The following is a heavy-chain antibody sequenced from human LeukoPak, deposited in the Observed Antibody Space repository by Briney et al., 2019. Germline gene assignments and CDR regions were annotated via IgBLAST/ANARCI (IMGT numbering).Heavy chain of an antibody. CDR1: GFTFSSYA. CDR2: ISGSGGST. CDR3: AKAGSSSLYLPAVVEAFDI. V-gene: IGHV3-23*01. J-gene: IGHJ3*02. D-gene: IGHD6-13*01. Sequence: GGSLRLSCAASGFTFSSYAMSWVRQAPGKGLEWVSAISGSGGSTYYADSVKGRFTISRDNSKNTLYLQMNSLRAEDTAVYYCAKAGSSSLYLPAVVEAFDIWGQGTMVTVSS.